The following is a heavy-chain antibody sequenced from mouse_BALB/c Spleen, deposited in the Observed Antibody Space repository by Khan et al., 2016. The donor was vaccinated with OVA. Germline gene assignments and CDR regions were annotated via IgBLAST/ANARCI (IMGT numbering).Heavy chain of an antibody. J-gene: IGHJ4*01. CDR1: GFSLTDYG. CDR2: IWGGGTT. V-gene: IGHV2-6-5*01. D-gene: IGHD1-1*02. CDR3: AKLLWSHYYAMDY. Sequence: QVQLQQSGPGLVAPSQSLPITCTVSGFSLTDYGVGWIRQPPGQGLEWLGVIWGGGTTHYNSALKSRLSISKDNSKSQAFLKMNSLQTDDTAMYYCAKLLWSHYYAMDYWGQGTSVTVAS.